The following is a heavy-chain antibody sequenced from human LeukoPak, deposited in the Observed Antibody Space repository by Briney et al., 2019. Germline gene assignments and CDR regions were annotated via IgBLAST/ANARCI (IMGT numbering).Heavy chain of an antibody. J-gene: IGHJ4*02. Sequence: GGSLRLSCAASGFTFSSYALHWVRQAPGKGLEWVAVISYDGSNKYYADSVKGRFTISRDNSKNTLYLQMNSLRAEDTAVYYCARDDCSGGSCYLDDWGQGTLVTVSS. V-gene: IGHV3-30*04. CDR3: ARDDCSGGSCYLDD. CDR1: GFTFSSYA. D-gene: IGHD2-15*01. CDR2: ISYDGSNK.